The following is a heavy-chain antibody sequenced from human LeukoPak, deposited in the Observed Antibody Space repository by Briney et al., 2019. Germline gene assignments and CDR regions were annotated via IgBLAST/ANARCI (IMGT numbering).Heavy chain of an antibody. CDR1: GFTFSSYW. D-gene: IGHD3-10*01. CDR3: AKGRLWFGELYPLDY. Sequence: GGSLRLSCAASGFTFSSYWMSWVRQAPGKGLEWVANIKQDGSEKYYVDSVKGRFTISRDNAKNSLYLQMNSLRAEDTAVYYCAKGRLWFGELYPLDYWGQGILVTVSS. J-gene: IGHJ4*02. CDR2: IKQDGSEK. V-gene: IGHV3-7*03.